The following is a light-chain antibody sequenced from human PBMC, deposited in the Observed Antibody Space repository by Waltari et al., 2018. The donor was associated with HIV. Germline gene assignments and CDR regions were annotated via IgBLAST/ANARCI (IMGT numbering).Light chain of an antibody. CDR1: QSVSSL. J-gene: IGKJ4*01. CDR3: QQRSSWPLT. CDR2: DAS. V-gene: IGKV3-11*01. Sequence: ENVLTQSPATLSLSPGERATLSCRASQSVSSLLAWYQQKPGQAPRLLIYDASNRATVTPPRFSGSGSGTDFTLSISSLEPEDFAVYYCQQRSSWPLTFGGGTKVEIK.